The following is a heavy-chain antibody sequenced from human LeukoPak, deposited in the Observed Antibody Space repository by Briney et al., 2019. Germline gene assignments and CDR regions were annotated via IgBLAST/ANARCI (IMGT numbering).Heavy chain of an antibody. Sequence: SETLSLTCTVSGDYIRTNNWWIWVRQPPGKGLEWIGEINHSGSTNYNPSLKSRVTISVDTSKNQFSLKLSCVTAADTAVYYCARCGPERWLRSQVHDYWGQGTLVTVSS. CDR3: ARCGPERWLRSQVHDY. V-gene: IGHV4-4*02. CDR1: GDYIRTNNW. CDR2: INHSGST. J-gene: IGHJ4*02. D-gene: IGHD5-12*01.